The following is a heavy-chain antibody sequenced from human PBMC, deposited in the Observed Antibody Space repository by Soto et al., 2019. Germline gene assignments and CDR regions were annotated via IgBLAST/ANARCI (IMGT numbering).Heavy chain of an antibody. CDR3: ARSVDP. CDR2: IYYSGST. CDR1: GGSISSGGYY. J-gene: IGHJ5*02. V-gene: IGHV4-31*03. Sequence: QVQLQQSGPGLVKPSQTLSLTCTVSGGSISSGGYYWSWIRQHPGKGLEWIGYIYYSGSTYYNPSRQSRVTISVASSKNQFSLKPSSVTAAHTAVYYCARSVDPWGQGTLVTVSS.